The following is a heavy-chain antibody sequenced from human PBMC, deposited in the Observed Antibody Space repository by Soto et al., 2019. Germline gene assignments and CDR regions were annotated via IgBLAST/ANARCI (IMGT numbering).Heavy chain of an antibody. D-gene: IGHD2-15*01. CDR1: GYTFTSYA. CDR2: INAGNGNT. Sequence: QVQLVQSGAEVKKPGASVKVSCQASGYTFTSYAMPWVRQAPGQRLEWMGWINAGNGNTKYSQKFQGRVTITRDTAASTAYMELSSLRSEDTAVYYCARDLCSGGSCPYYYYYYMDFWGKGTTVTVSS. V-gene: IGHV1-3*01. J-gene: IGHJ6*03. CDR3: ARDLCSGGSCPYYYYYYMDF.